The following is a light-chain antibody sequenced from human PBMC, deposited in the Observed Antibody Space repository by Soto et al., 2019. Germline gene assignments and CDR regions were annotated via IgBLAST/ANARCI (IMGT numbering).Light chain of an antibody. J-gene: IGKJ3*01. CDR2: GAS. CDR3: QQYNKWPLFT. Sequence: EVVLTQSPATLSVSPGERATLSCRASQTVGTNLAWYQQRPGQAPRLLIYGASTRATGIPARFSGSWSGSEFTLSISSLQSDDFAVYYCQQYNKWPLFTFGPGTRVYN. V-gene: IGKV3-15*01. CDR1: QTVGTN.